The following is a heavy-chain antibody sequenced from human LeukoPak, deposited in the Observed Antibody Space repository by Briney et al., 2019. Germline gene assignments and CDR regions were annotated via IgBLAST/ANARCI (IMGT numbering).Heavy chain of an antibody. V-gene: IGHV1-2*02. J-gene: IGHJ4*02. CDR2: INPNSGGT. D-gene: IGHD6-13*01. CDR3: ARVIAAAGGGLFDY. CDR1: GYTFTGYY. Sequence: ASVKVSCKASGYTFTGYYMHWVRQAPGQGLEWMGWINPNSGGTNYAQKFQGRVTMTRDTSISTAYMELSRLRSDDTAVYYCARVIAAAGGGLFDYWGQGTLVTVSS.